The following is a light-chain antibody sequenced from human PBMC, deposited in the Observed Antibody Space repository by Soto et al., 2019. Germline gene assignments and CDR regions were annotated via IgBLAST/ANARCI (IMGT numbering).Light chain of an antibody. Sequence: ESVWTQYPSTLSLSPGERATLSCRASQTVRSSYLAWYQQTPGQAPRLLIYGASSRATGIPDRFSGSGSGTDFSLTISRLEPDDFAVYFCQFYGDSPPITFGQRARLEI. V-gene: IGKV3-20*01. CDR1: QTVRSSY. J-gene: IGKJ5*01. CDR2: GAS. CDR3: QFYGDSPPIT.